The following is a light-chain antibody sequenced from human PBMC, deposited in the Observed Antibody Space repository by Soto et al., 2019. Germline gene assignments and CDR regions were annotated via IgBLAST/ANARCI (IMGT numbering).Light chain of an antibody. CDR2: LGS. Sequence: DIVMTQSPLSLPVTPGEPASISCRSSQSLRHNNGYYYLAWYLQKPGQSPQVLIYLGSNRACRVSDRVSGSGSRTVFTLKISRVEAEDVGVYYCIQTLQAPYSFGQGTKLEIK. CDR3: IQTLQAPYS. J-gene: IGKJ2*01. CDR1: QSLRHNNGYYY. V-gene: IGKV2-28*01.